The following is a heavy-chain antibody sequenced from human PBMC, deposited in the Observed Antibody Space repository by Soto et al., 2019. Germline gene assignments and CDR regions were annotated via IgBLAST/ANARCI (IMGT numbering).Heavy chain of an antibody. D-gene: IGHD3-22*01. CDR1: GGTFSSYA. CDR2: IIPIFGTA. Sequence: SVKVSCKASGGTFSSYAISWVRRAPGQGLEWMGGIIPIFGTANYAQKFQGRVTITADESTSTAYMELSSLRSEDTAVYYCARGPYYYDSSGYLGRSGYYYYGMDVWGQGTTVTSP. J-gene: IGHJ6*02. V-gene: IGHV1-69*13. CDR3: ARGPYYYDSSGYLGRSGYYYYGMDV.